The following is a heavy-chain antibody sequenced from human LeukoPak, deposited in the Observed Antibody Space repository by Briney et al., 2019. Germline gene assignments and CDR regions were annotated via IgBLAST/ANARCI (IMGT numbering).Heavy chain of an antibody. J-gene: IGHJ6*03. D-gene: IGHD3-3*01. Sequence: SETLSLTCAVYGGSFSGYYWSWIRQPPGKGLEWIGEINHSGSTNYNPSLKSRVTISVDTSKNQFSLKLSSVTAADTAVYYCVGGDFWNMDVWGKGTTVTVSS. CDR2: INHSGST. CDR1: GGSFSGYY. CDR3: VGGDFWNMDV. V-gene: IGHV4-34*01.